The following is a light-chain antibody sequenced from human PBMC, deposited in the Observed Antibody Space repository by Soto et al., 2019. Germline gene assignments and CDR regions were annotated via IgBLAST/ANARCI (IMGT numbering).Light chain of an antibody. V-gene: IGKV3-20*01. CDR1: QSVATTT. J-gene: IGKJ2*01. Sequence: EILLTQSPGTLSLSPGERATLSCRTSQSVATTTLAWNQQKPGQAPRLLIYEASRRATGIPDRFSGSGSGTDFTLTISRLEPEDFAVYYCQQFGTSPRYTFGQGTKLEI. CDR3: QQFGTSPRYT. CDR2: EAS.